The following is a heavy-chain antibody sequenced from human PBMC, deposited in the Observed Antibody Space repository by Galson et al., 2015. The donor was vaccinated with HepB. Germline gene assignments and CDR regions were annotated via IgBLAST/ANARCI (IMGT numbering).Heavy chain of an antibody. CDR2: ISHDGSNK. Sequence: SLRLSCAASGFTFSSYGMHWVRQAPGKGLEWVAVISHDGSNKYYADSVKGRFTISRDNSKNTLYLQMNSLRAEDTAVYYCARETYYYDSSGFGNWFDPWGQGTLVTVSS. CDR1: GFTFSSYG. J-gene: IGHJ5*02. D-gene: IGHD3-22*01. CDR3: ARETYYYDSSGFGNWFDP. V-gene: IGHV3-30*03.